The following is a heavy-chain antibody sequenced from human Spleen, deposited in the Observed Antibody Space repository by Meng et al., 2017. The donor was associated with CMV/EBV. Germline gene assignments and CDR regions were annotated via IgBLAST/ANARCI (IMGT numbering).Heavy chain of an antibody. Sequence: GQLRQWGAGLLKPSETLSLTWAVYGGSFSGYDWSWIRQPPGKGLEWIGEINHSGSTNYNPSLKSRVTISVDTSKNQFSLKLSSVTAADTAVYYCARRKGYDLNPFDYWGQGTLVTVSS. J-gene: IGHJ4*02. CDR3: ARRKGYDLNPFDY. D-gene: IGHD1-14*01. CDR2: INHSGST. CDR1: GGSFSGYD. V-gene: IGHV4-34*01.